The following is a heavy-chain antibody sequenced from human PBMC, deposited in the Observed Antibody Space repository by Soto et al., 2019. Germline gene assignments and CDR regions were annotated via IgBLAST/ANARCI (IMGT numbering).Heavy chain of an antibody. Sequence: QVQLVQSGAEVKKPGASVKVSCKASGYTCTSYAMHWVRQAPGQRLEWMGWINAGNGNTKYSQKFQGRVTITRDTSASTAYMELSSLRSEDTAVYYRARDLDQLEIDYWGQGTLVTVSS. D-gene: IGHD1-1*01. CDR1: GYTCTSYA. CDR2: INAGNGNT. V-gene: IGHV1-3*01. CDR3: ARDLDQLEIDY. J-gene: IGHJ4*02.